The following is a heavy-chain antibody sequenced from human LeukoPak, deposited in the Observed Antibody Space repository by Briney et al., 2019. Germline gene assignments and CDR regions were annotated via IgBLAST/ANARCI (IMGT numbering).Heavy chain of an antibody. V-gene: IGHV1-18*01. CDR2: ISAYNGNT. CDR3: ARDLHSSGWYYFDY. J-gene: IGHJ4*02. Sequence: ASVKVSCKASGYTFTSYGFSWVRQAPGQGLEWMGWISAYNGNTNYAQKLQGRVTMTTDTSTSTAYMELRSLRSDDTAVYYCARDLHSSGWYYFDYWGQGTLVTVSS. D-gene: IGHD6-19*01. CDR1: GYTFTSYG.